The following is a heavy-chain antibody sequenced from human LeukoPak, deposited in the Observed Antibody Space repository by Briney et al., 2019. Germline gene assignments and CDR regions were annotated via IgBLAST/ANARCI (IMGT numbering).Heavy chain of an antibody. CDR2: IVVGSGNT. J-gene: IGHJ4*02. CDR3: ARAPEFSSGWLLDC. CDR1: GFTFTSSA. V-gene: IGHV1-58*02. D-gene: IGHD6-19*01. Sequence: SVKVSCKASGFTFTSSAMQWVRQARGQRLEWIGWIVVGSGNTNYAQKFQERVTITRDMSTSTAYMELSSLRSEDTAVYYCARAPEFSSGWLLDCWGQGSLVTVSS.